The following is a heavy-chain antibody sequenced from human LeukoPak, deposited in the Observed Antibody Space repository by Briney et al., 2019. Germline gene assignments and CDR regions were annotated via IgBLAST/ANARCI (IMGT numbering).Heavy chain of an antibody. CDR3: ARGRGYCSGGSCYSEDYFDY. CDR2: ISAYNGNT. V-gene: IGHV1-18*01. Sequence: ASVKVSCKASGYTFTSYGISWVRQAPGQGLEWMGWISAYNGNTNYAQKLQGRVTMTTDTSTSTAYMELRSLRSDDTAVYYCARGRGYCSGGSCYSEDYFDYWGQGTLVTVSS. D-gene: IGHD2-15*01. J-gene: IGHJ4*02. CDR1: GYTFTSYG.